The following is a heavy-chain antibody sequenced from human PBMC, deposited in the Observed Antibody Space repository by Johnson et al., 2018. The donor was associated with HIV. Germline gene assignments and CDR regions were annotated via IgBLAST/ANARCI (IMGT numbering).Heavy chain of an antibody. V-gene: IGHV3-7*05. D-gene: IGHD3-10*01. Sequence: VQLVESRGGLVQPGGSLRLSCVASGFSFSRYWMTWVRQAPGKGLEWVASIKQDGNEKYYVDSVKGRFTISRDNAKNSVDLQMNSLRAEDTAVYYCARALADGWFSYDVFDVWGQGTLVIVSS. J-gene: IGHJ3*01. CDR1: GFSFSRYW. CDR3: ARALADGWFSYDVFDV. CDR2: IKQDGNEK.